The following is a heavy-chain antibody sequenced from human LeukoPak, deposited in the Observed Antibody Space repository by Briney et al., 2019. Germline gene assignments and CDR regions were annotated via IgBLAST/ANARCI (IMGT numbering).Heavy chain of an antibody. V-gene: IGHV3-74*01. J-gene: IGHJ4*02. CDR3: ARDPGYGSGSHPFDY. Sequence: GGSLRLSCAASGFTFSSYWMHWVRQAPGKGLVWVSRINSDGSSTSYADSVKGRFTISRDNAKNTLYLQMNSLRAEDTAVYYCARDPGYGSGSHPFDYWGRGTLVTVSS. D-gene: IGHD3-10*01. CDR2: INSDGSST. CDR1: GFTFSSYW.